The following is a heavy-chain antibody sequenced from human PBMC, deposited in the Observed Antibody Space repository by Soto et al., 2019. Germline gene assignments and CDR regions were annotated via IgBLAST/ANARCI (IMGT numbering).Heavy chain of an antibody. CDR3: ANPGLSDDILTGYSGGDAFDI. CDR1: GFTFSSYG. J-gene: IGHJ3*02. Sequence: GGSLRLSCAASGFTFSSYGMHWVRQAPGKGLEWVAVISYDGSNKYYADSVKGRFTISRDNSKNTLYLQMNSLRAEDTAVYYCANPGLSDDILTGYSGGDAFDIWGQGTMVTVSS. CDR2: ISYDGSNK. D-gene: IGHD3-9*01. V-gene: IGHV3-30*18.